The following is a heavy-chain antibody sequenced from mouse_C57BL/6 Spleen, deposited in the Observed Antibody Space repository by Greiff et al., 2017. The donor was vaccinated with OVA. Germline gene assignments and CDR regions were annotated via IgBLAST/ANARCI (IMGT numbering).Heavy chain of an antibody. CDR1: GYTFTSYW. CDR3: ARERLRRDWYFDV. V-gene: IGHV1-55*01. D-gene: IGHD2-4*01. CDR2: IYPGSGST. Sequence: VQLQQPGAELVKPGASVKMSCKASGYTFTSYWITWVQQRPGQGLEWIGDIYPGSGSTNYNEKFKSKATLNVDTSSSTAYMLLSRLTSEASAVYYCARERLRRDWYFDVWGTGTTVTVSS. J-gene: IGHJ1*03.